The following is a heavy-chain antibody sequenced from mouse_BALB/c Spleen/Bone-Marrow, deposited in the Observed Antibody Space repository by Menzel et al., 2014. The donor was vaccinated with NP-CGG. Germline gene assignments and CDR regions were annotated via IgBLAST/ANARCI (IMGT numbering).Heavy chain of an antibody. V-gene: IGHV1S81*02. J-gene: IGHJ3*01. Sequence: VQLQESGAELVKPGASVKLSCKASGYTFTSYWMHWVKQRPGQGLEWIGEINPSNGRTNYNEKFKSKATLTVDKSSSTAYMQLSSLTSKDSAVYYCARWGITLAYWGQGTLVTVSA. CDR3: ARWGITLAY. CDR1: GYTFTSYW. CDR2: INPSNGRT. D-gene: IGHD2-4*01.